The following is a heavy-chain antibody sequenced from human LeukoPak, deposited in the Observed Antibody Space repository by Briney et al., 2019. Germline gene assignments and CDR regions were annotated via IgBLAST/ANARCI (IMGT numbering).Heavy chain of an antibody. CDR3: ARAVLSSSLVNVDY. J-gene: IGHJ4*02. V-gene: IGHV1-8*03. D-gene: IGHD6-6*01. Sequence: ASVKVSCKASGYSFTSYGISWVRQAPGQGLEWMGWMNPNSGNTGYAQKFQGRVTITRNTSISTAYMELSSLRSEDTAVYYCARAVLSSSLVNVDYWGQGTLVTVSS. CDR1: GYSFTSYG. CDR2: MNPNSGNT.